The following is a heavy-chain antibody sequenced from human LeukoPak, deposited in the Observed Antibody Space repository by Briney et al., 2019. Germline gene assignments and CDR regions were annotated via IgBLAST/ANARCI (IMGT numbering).Heavy chain of an antibody. CDR2: IIPIFGTV. V-gene: IGHV1-69*13. CDR3: ARSGGYCSGASCYNYMDV. J-gene: IGHJ6*03. CDR1: GYTFTSYG. D-gene: IGHD2-15*01. Sequence: SVKVSCKASGYTFTSYGISWVRQAPGQGLEWMGGIIPIFGTVNYAQKFQGRVTITADESTRTAYMALSSLRSEDTAVYYCARSGGYCSGASCYNYMDVWGKGTTVTISS.